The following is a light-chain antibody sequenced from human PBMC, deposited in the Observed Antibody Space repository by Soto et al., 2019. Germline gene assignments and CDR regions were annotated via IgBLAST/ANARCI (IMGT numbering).Light chain of an antibody. CDR1: QSVSSY. CDR3: QQRSNWPPIP. J-gene: IGKJ5*01. Sequence: EIVLSQSPATLSLSPGERATLSCRASQSVSSYLAWYQQKPGQAPRLLIYDASNRATGIPARFSGSGSGTDFTLTISSLEPEDFAVYYCQQRSNWPPIPFGQGTRL. V-gene: IGKV3-11*01. CDR2: DAS.